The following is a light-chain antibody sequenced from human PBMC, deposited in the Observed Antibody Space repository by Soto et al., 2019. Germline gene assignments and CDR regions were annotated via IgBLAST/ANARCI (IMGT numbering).Light chain of an antibody. J-gene: IGLJ3*02. CDR2: EVT. Sequence: QSALTQPPSASGAPGKSVTISCIGTSSDVGAYKYVSWYQQYPGKAPRLMIYEVTKRPSGVPDRFSGSKSGNTASLTVSGLQAEDEADYYCTSYVGNDIWVFGGGTKLTVL. CDR1: SSDVGAYKY. V-gene: IGLV2-8*01. CDR3: TSYVGNDIWV.